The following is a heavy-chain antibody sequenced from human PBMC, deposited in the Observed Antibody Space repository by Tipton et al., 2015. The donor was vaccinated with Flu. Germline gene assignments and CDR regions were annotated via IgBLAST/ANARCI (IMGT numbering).Heavy chain of an antibody. V-gene: IGHV4-59*08. D-gene: IGHD4/OR15-4a*01. CDR3: ARRGYGGAFDI. CDR1: GGSISSYY. J-gene: IGHJ3*02. Sequence: TLSLTCTVSGGSISSYYWSWIRQPPGKGLEWIGYIYYSGSTNYNPSLKSRVTISVDTSKNQFSLKLSSVTAADTAVYYCARRGYGGAFDIWGQGTMVTVSS. CDR2: IYYSGST.